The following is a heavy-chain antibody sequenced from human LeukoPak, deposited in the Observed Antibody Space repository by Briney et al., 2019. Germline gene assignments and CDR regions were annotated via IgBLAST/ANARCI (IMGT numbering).Heavy chain of an antibody. J-gene: IGHJ4*02. CDR2: INPNSGGT. CDR3: AVGPGYCSSTSCYVRDY. D-gene: IGHD2-2*01. V-gene: IGHV1-2*02. Sequence: GASVKVSCKASGYTFTGYYMHWVRQAPGQGLEWMGWINPNSGGTNYAQKFQGRVTITADESTSTAYMELSSLRSEDTAVYYCAVGPGYCSSTSCYVRDYWGQGTLVTVSS. CDR1: GYTFTGYY.